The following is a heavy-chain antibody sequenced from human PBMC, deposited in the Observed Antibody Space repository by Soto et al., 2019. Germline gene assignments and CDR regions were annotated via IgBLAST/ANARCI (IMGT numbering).Heavy chain of an antibody. Sequence: LRLSCAASGFTFSTYWMDWVRQTPGKGLEWVANINQDGSEKNYVDSVKGRFTISRDNAKNSLYLQMSSLTAEDSALYYCSRSLNAWGQGTLVTVS. J-gene: IGHJ5*02. V-gene: IGHV3-7*01. D-gene: IGHD2-8*01. CDR2: INQDGSEK. CDR3: SRSLNA. CDR1: GFTFSTYW.